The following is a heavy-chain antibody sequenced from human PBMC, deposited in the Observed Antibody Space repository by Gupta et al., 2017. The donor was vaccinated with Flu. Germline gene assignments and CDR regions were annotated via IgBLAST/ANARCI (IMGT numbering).Heavy chain of an antibody. CDR2: INPNGGST. J-gene: IGHJ4*02. CDR3: ARGMPGYTFGYNYFQY. D-gene: IGHD5-18*01. V-gene: IGHV1-46*01. CDR1: SFTDYY. Sequence: SFTDYYIHWVRQAPGQGLQWMGIINPNGGSTNYAQKFQGRVAMTTDTSTSTVYMELSSLRPEDTALYYCARGMPGYTFGYNYFQYWGQGALVTVSS.